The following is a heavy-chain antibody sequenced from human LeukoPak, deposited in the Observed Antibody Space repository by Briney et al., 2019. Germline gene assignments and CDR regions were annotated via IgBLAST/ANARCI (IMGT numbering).Heavy chain of an antibody. CDR3: ARDDYYYDSSGYYYSVAFDI. V-gene: IGHV3-48*02. Sequence: PGGSLRLSCAASGFTFSSYSMNWVRQAPGKGLEWVSYISSSSSTIYYADSVKGRFTISRDNAKNSLYLQMNSLRDEDTAVYYCARDDYYYDSSGYYYSVAFDIWGQGTMVTVSP. CDR2: ISSSSSTI. CDR1: GFTFSSYS. J-gene: IGHJ3*02. D-gene: IGHD3-22*01.